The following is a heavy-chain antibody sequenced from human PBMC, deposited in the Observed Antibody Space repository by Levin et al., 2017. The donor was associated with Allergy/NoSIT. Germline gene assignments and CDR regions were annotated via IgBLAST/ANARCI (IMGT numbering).Heavy chain of an antibody. D-gene: IGHD4-23*01. CDR1: GGSISSSSYY. Sequence: SETLSLTCTVSGGSISSSSYYWGWIRQPPGKGLEWIGSIYYSGSTYYNPSLKSRVTISVDTSKNQFSLKLSSVTAADTAVYYCARRTVVERGVDYWGQGTLVTVSS. J-gene: IGHJ4*02. V-gene: IGHV4-39*01. CDR2: IYYSGST. CDR3: ARRTVVERGVDY.